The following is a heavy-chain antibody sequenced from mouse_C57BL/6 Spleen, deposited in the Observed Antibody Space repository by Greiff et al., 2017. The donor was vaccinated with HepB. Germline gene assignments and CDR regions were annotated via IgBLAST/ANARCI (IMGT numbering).Heavy chain of an antibody. CDR2: ISYDGSN. J-gene: IGHJ3*01. CDR3: ARRGIGFAY. CDR1: GYSITSGYY. Sequence: VQLKESGPGLVKPSQSLSLTCSVTGYSITSGYYWNWIPQFPGNKLEWMGYISYDGSNNYNPSLKNRISITRDTSKNQFFLKLNSVTTEDTATYYCARRGIGFAYWGQGTLVTVSA. V-gene: IGHV3-6*01.